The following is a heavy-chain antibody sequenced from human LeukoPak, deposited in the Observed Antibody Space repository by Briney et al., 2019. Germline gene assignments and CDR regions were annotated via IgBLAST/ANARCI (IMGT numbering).Heavy chain of an antibody. CDR3: ARADDSSGFYYYYMDV. J-gene: IGHJ6*03. Sequence: ASVKVSCKASGYSFSGHYMHWVRQAPGQGLEWMGWINPNSGDTNYAQKFQDRVTMTRDTSISTAYMELSRLRSDDTAVYYCARADDSSGFYYYYMDVWGKGTTVTISS. CDR1: GYSFSGHY. D-gene: IGHD3-22*01. CDR2: INPNSGDT. V-gene: IGHV1-2*02.